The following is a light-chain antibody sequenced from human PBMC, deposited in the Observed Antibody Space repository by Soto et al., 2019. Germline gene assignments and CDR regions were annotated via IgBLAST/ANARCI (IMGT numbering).Light chain of an antibody. CDR3: QHYNSYSEA. Sequence: DIHMSLSPSYLSASIADSVSITYRASQSINNDLNWYQQKPGKAPTLLIYAASNLQSGVPSRFRGSRSGTEFTLTISSLQPDDFATYYCQHYNSYSEAFGQGTKVDI. J-gene: IGKJ1*01. CDR1: QSINND. CDR2: AAS. V-gene: IGKV1-17*01.